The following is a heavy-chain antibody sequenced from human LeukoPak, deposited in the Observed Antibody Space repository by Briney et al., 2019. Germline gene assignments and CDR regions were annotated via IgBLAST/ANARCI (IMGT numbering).Heavy chain of an antibody. Sequence: PGGSVRLFCAASGFTFSISWMDWVRQAPGKGLEWVANIKEDESVKHYVDSVKGRFTISRDNTKNTVYLHMTSLRAEDTAVYYCAKNFGRQRFDSWGPGTLVTVSS. CDR3: AKNFGRQRFDS. CDR2: IKEDESVK. V-gene: IGHV3-7*01. D-gene: IGHD3/OR15-3a*01. J-gene: IGHJ4*02. CDR1: GFTFSISW.